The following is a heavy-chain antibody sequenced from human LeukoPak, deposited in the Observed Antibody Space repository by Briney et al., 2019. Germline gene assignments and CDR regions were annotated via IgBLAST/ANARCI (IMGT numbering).Heavy chain of an antibody. CDR2: ISGSGGST. V-gene: IGHV3-23*01. J-gene: IGHJ4*02. Sequence: QTGGSLRLSCAASGFTFSSYAMSWVRQAPGKGLESVSAISGSGGSTYYADSVKGRFTISRDNSKNTLYLQMNSLRAEDTAVYYCFGYDFWSGYRGSVSDYWGQGTLVTVSS. D-gene: IGHD3-3*01. CDR3: FGYDFWSGYRGSVSDY. CDR1: GFTFSSYA.